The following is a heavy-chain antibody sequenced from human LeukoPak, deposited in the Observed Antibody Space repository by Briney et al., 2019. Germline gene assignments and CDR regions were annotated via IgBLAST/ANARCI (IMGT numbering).Heavy chain of an antibody. V-gene: IGHV5-51*01. CDR1: GYSLSMYW. Sequence: GESLKLYCKGLGYSLSMYWLDWVRQMPGKGLEWMGIIYVGYTDDRYSPSFHGQVTISADKSMNTAYLQWSSLKASDTAMYYCTRCGSGYDHWHFDYWGQGTLVTVSS. J-gene: IGHJ4*02. D-gene: IGHD5-12*01. CDR2: IYVGYTDD. CDR3: TRCGSGYDHWHFDY.